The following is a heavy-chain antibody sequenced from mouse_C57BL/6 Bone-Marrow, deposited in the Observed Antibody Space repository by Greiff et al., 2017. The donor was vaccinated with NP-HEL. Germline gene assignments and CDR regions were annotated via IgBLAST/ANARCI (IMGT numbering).Heavy chain of an antibody. V-gene: IGHV1-81*01. CDR3: ARSAAVASYAMDY. Sequence: QLQQSGAELARPGASVKLSCKASGYTFTSYGISWVKQRTGQGLEWIGEIYPRSGNTYYNEKFKGKATLTADKSSSTACMELRSLTSEDSAVYFCARSAAVASYAMDYWGQGTSVTVSS. D-gene: IGHD6-1*01. J-gene: IGHJ4*01. CDR1: GYTFTSYG. CDR2: IYPRSGNT.